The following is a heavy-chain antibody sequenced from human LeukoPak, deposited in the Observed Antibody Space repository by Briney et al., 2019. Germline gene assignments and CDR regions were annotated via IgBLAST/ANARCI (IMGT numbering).Heavy chain of an antibody. D-gene: IGHD6-13*01. CDR3: AKPPGIAAAGTGRGYYFDY. CDR1: GFTFSSSA. Sequence: GGSLRLSCAASGFTFSSSAMSWVRQAPGKGLEWVSTISDSAGSTYYADSVKGRFTVSRDNSKNTLYLQMNSLRAEDTAVHYCAKPPGIAAAGTGRGYYFDYWGQGTLVTVSS. V-gene: IGHV3-23*01. CDR2: ISDSAGST. J-gene: IGHJ4*02.